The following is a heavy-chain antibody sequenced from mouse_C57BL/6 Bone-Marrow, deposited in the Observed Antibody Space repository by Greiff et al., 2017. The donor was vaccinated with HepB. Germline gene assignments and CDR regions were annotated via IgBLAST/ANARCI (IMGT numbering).Heavy chain of an antibody. CDR2: IDPSDSYT. D-gene: IGHD2-2*01. Sequence: QVQLQQPGAELVMPGASVKLSCKASGYTFTSYWMHWVKQRPGQGLEWIGEIDPSDSYTNYNQKFKGKSTLTVDKSSSTAYMQLSSLTSEDSAVYYCAREEVGYWFAYRGQGTLVTVSA. CDR3: AREEVGYWFAY. V-gene: IGHV1-69*01. J-gene: IGHJ3*01. CDR1: GYTFTSYW.